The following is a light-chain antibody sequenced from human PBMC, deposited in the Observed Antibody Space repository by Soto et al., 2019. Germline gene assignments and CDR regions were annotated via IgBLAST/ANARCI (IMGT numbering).Light chain of an antibody. CDR1: QSISSW. CDR2: DAS. Sequence: DIQMTQSPSTLSASVGDRVTITCRASQSISSWLAWYQQKPGKAPKVLIYDASSLESGVPSRFSGSGSGTEFTLTISCLQLDDFASYYCQEYSSSWTFGQGTKVEIK. CDR3: QEYSSSWT. J-gene: IGKJ1*01. V-gene: IGKV1-5*01.